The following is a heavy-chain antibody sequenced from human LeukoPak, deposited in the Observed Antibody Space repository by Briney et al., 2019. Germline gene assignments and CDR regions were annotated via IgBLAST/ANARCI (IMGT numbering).Heavy chain of an antibody. V-gene: IGHV3-48*02. CDR2: ITGSRSTM. CDR1: GFTFSSYS. Sequence: GGSLRLSCVASGFTFSSYSMNWVRQAPGKGLEWVSYITGSRSTMEYADSVKGRFTVSRDNAKNSPYLQMNSLRDEDTAVYYCARDDKYAFDYRGQGTLVTVSS. J-gene: IGHJ4*02. D-gene: IGHD2-2*01. CDR3: ARDDKYAFDY.